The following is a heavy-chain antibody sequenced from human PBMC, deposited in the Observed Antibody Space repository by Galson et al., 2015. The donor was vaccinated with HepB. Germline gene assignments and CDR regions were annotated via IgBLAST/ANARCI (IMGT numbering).Heavy chain of an antibody. CDR1: GFSFINHY. CDR3: AREGSLIRGRTNINYFDS. Sequence: SLRLSCAVSGFSFINHYMSWIRQAPGKGLEWVAYIGSTGSTKNYADSVKGRFTISRDNANNSLYLQMNSLRDEDTAIYFCAREGSLIRGRTNINYFDSWGQGILVTVSS. V-gene: IGHV3-11*01. J-gene: IGHJ5*01. D-gene: IGHD3-10*01. CDR2: IGSTGSTK.